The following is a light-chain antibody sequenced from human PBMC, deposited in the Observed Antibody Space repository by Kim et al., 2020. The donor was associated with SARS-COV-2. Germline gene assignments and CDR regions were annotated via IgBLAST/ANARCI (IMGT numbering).Light chain of an antibody. CDR3: QQRSNWPRNT. Sequence: EIVLTQSPATLSLSPGERVTLSCRASQSVSSYLAWYQQKPGQAPRLLIYDASNRATGIPARFSGSGSGTDFTLTISSLEPDDFAVYYCQQRSNWPRNTFGQGTRLEIK. V-gene: IGKV3-11*01. CDR2: DAS. J-gene: IGKJ5*01. CDR1: QSVSSY.